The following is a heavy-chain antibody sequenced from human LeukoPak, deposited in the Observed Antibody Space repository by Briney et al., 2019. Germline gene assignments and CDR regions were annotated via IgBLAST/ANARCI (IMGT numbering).Heavy chain of an antibody. CDR1: GYTFTSYY. CDR3: AREALQWLGYGMDV. CDR2: INPNSGGT. Sequence: ASVKVSCKASGYTFTSYYMHWVRQAPGQGLEWMGWINPNSGGTNYAQKFQGRVTMTRDTSISTAYMELSRLRSDDTAVYYCAREALQWLGYGMDVWGQGTTVTVSS. J-gene: IGHJ6*02. V-gene: IGHV1-2*02. D-gene: IGHD6-19*01.